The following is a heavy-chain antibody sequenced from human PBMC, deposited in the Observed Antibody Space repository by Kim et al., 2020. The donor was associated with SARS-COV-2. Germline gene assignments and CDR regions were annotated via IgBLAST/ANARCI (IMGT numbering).Heavy chain of an antibody. CDR3: TRDRDLGVGATEGGMDV. CDR2: IRSKAYGGTT. CDR1: GFTFGDYA. V-gene: IGHV3-49*04. J-gene: IGHJ6*02. Sequence: GGSLRLSCTASGFTFGDYAMSWVRQAPGKGLEWVGFIRSKAYGGTTEYAASVKGRFTISRDDSKSIAYLQMNSLKTEDTAVYYCTRDRDLGVGATEGGMDVCGQGTTVTVSS. D-gene: IGHD1-26*01.